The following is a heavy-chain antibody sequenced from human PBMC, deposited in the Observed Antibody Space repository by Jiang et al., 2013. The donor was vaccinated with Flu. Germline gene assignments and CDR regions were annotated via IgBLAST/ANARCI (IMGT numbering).Heavy chain of an antibody. V-gene: IGHV4-34*01. CDR2: SIIVEAP. CDR3: ARGIDYDFWSGYYHRGFLDY. Sequence: FSGYYWTWIRQPPGRGWSGLGKSIIVEAPTTNPSLKSRVTISVDTSKNQFSLKLSSVTAADTAVYYCARGIDYDFWSGYYHRGFLDYWGQGTLVTVSS. D-gene: IGHD3-3*01. CDR1: FSGYY. J-gene: IGHJ4*02.